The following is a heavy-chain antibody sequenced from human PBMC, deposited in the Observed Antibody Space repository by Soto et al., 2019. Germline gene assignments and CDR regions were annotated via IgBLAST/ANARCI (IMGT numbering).Heavy chain of an antibody. CDR1: GGSVSSGSYY. CDR2: IYYSGST. V-gene: IGHV4-61*01. D-gene: IGHD3-22*01. J-gene: IGHJ3*02. Sequence: PSETLSLTCTVSGGSVSSGSYYWSWIRQPTGKGLEWIGYIYYSGSTNYNPSLKSRVTISVDTSKNQFSLKLSSVTAADTAVYYCARDVYYDSSGYYYVDAFDIWGQGTMVTVSS. CDR3: ARDVYYDSSGYYYVDAFDI.